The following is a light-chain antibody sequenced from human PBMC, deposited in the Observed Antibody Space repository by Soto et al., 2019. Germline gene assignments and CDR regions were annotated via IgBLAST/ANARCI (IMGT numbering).Light chain of an antibody. Sequence: QSVLTQPPSVSGAPGQRVTISCTGSSCNIGAGYDVHWYQQLPGTAPKLLIYGNSNRPSGVPDRFSGSKSGTSASLAITGLQDDDEADYYCQSYDSSLSGHVVFGGGTKLTVL. J-gene: IGLJ2*01. CDR1: SCNIGAGYD. V-gene: IGLV1-40*01. CDR2: GNS. CDR3: QSYDSSLSGHVV.